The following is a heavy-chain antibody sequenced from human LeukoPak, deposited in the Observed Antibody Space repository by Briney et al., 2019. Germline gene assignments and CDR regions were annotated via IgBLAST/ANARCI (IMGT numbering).Heavy chain of an antibody. CDR2: IYTSGST. CDR1: GGSISSGSYY. J-gene: IGHJ4*02. V-gene: IGHV4-61*02. CDR3: ARDHGYDFWSGYYYIDY. Sequence: SETLSLTCTVSGGSISSGSYYWSWIRQPAGKGLEWIGLIYTSGSTNYNPTLKTPVTISVDTSKNQFSLKLSSLTAADTAVYYCARDHGYDFWSGYYYIDYWGQGTLVTVSS. D-gene: IGHD3-3*01.